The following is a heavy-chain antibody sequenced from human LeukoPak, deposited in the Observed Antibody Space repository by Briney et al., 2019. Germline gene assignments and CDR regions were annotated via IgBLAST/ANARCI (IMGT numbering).Heavy chain of an antibody. J-gene: IGHJ4*02. D-gene: IGHD6-13*01. CDR3: AKSQSFIAAAGMMD. V-gene: IGHV3-23*01. Sequence: RSGGSLRLSCAAYGFTFNSHAMSWVRQAPGKGLEWVSAISGSGGSTYYADSVKGRFTISRDNSKNTLYLQMNSLRAEDTAVYYCAKSQSFIAAAGMMDWGQGTLVTVSS. CDR2: ISGSGGST. CDR1: GFTFNSHA.